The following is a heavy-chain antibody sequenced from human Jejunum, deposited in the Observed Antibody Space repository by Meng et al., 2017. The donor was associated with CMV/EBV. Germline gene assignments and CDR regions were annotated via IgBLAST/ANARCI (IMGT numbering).Heavy chain of an antibody. D-gene: IGHD4-17*01. V-gene: IGHV4-39*01. CDR1: GSLSTSSNW. CDR2: MSHTGST. CDR3: ARHQPHTTGTKRGLEN. J-gene: IGHJ4*02. Sequence: GSLSTSSNWWFWVRQPPGRALEWIASMSHTGSTFYKPSLKSRVTISVDTSKNQFSLKLTSVTAADTAVYYCARHQPHTTGTKRGLENWGQGTLVTVSS.